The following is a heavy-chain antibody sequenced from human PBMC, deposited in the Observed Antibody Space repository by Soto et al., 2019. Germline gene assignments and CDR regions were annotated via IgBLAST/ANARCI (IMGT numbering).Heavy chain of an antibody. V-gene: IGHV3-53*01. CDR3: VSRIPSWVFDY. D-gene: IGHD3-16*01. CDR1: GFTVSTNY. CDR2: MYGGGDI. J-gene: IGHJ4*01. Sequence: GGSLRLSCLVSGFTVSTNYMYWVRQAPGRGLEWVSAMYGGGDIHYADSVKGRFTISRDTSENTLYLRMDKLRVEDTAVYFCVSRIPSWVFDYWGQGTLVTVSS.